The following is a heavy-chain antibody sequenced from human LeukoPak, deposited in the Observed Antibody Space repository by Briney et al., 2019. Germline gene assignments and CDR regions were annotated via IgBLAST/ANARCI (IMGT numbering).Heavy chain of an antibody. Sequence: GGSLRLSCAASGFTFSNYWMSWVRQAPGKGLEWVANIKQDGSEKYYVDSVKGRFTISRDNDKNSQYLQMNSLRAEDTAVYYCARDGQYTSSWYDFDFWGQGTLVTVSS. V-gene: IGHV3-7*04. CDR3: ARDGQYTSSWYDFDF. J-gene: IGHJ4*02. D-gene: IGHD6-13*01. CDR1: GFTFSNYW. CDR2: IKQDGSEK.